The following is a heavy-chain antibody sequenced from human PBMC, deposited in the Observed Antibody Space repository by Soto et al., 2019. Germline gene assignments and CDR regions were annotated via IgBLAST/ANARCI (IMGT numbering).Heavy chain of an antibody. CDR1: GFTFSSYA. Sequence: EVQLLESGGGLVQPGGSLRLSCAASGFTFSSYAMSWVRQAPGKGLEWVSAISGSGGSTYYADSVKGRFTISRDNSKNTLYLQMNSLRAYGTAVYYYAKDNRLRYDHDSCGLYWGQGTLVTVSS. V-gene: IGHV3-23*01. CDR3: AKDNRLRYDHDSCGLY. D-gene: IGHD3-22*01. J-gene: IGHJ4*02. CDR2: ISGSGGST.